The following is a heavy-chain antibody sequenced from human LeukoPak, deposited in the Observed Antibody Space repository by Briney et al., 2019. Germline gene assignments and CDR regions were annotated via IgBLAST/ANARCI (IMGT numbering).Heavy chain of an antibody. D-gene: IGHD1-1*01. V-gene: IGHV3-23*01. J-gene: IGHJ4*02. CDR1: GFTFSSYA. CDR2: VSASGATT. CDR3: AKLPPTTSGGRFDN. Sequence: PGGSLRLSCAASGFTFSSYAMSWVRQAPGKGLEWVSGVSASGATTYYADSVKGRFTISRDNSKDTLFLQMNSLRAEDAALYYCAKLPPTTSGGRFDNWGQGTLDTVSS.